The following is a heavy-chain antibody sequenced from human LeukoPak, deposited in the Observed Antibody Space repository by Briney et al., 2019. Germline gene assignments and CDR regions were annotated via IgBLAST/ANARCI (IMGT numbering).Heavy chain of an antibody. Sequence: SVKVSCKPSGGTFSSYAISWVRQAPGQGLEWMGGIIPIFGTANYAQKFKGRVTITADESTSTAYMELSSLRSEDTAVYYCARCQLWLYYYYYMDVWGKGTTVTVSS. CDR2: IIPIFGTA. J-gene: IGHJ6*03. V-gene: IGHV1-69*01. CDR3: ARCQLWLYYYYYMDV. D-gene: IGHD5-18*01. CDR1: GGTFSSYA.